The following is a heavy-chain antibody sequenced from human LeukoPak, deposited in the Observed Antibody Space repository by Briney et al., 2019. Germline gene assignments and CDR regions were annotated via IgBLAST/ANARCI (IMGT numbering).Heavy chain of an antibody. V-gene: IGHV1-18*01. Sequence: ASVKVSCKASGYTFTSYGISWVRQAPGQGLEWMGWISAYNGNTNYAQKLQGRVTMTTDTSTSTAYMEPRSLRSDDTAVYYCARDGTGTDYYYYGMDVWGQGTTVTVSS. D-gene: IGHD1-7*01. CDR2: ISAYNGNT. J-gene: IGHJ6*02. CDR1: GYTFTSYG. CDR3: ARDGTGTDYYYYGMDV.